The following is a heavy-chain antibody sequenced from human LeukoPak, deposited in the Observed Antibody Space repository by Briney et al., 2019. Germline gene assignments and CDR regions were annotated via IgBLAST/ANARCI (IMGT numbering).Heavy chain of an antibody. CDR3: ARRGMGDVFDI. J-gene: IGHJ3*02. CDR2: IYPDDSHT. Sequence: AGESLKISCKGSGYSFTSYWFGWVRQMPGKGLEWMGIIYPDDSHTIYSPSFLGQVTISADKSIYTAYLQWNSLKASDTAMYFCARRGMGDVFDIWGRGTMVTVSS. V-gene: IGHV5-51*01. CDR1: GYSFTSYW. D-gene: IGHD3-16*01.